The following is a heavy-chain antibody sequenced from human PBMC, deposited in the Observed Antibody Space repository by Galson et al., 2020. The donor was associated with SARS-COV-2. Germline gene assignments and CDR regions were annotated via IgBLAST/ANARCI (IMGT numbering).Heavy chain of an antibody. Sequence: GGSLRLSCAASGFTFSNAWMNWVRQAPGKGLEWVGRTKSKTDGGTTDYAAPVKGRFTISRDDSKNTLYLQMNSLKTEDTAVYYCTTCIAAAGMTYYYYYYGMDVWGQGTTVTVSS. D-gene: IGHD6-13*01. J-gene: IGHJ6*02. CDR1: GFTFSNAW. CDR2: TKSKTDGGTT. V-gene: IGHV3-15*07. CDR3: TTCIAAAGMTYYYYYYGMDV.